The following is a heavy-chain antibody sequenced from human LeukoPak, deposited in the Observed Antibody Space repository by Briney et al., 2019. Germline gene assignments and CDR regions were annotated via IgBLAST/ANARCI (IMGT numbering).Heavy chain of an antibody. CDR1: GDRVSSNSVA. CDR3: ARETSHFDY. CDR2: TYYRSSWHN. J-gene: IGHJ4*02. V-gene: IGHV6-1*01. Sequence: SQTLSLTCVISGDRVSSNSVAWNWIRQSPSGGLEWLGRTYYRSSWHNDYAVSVKSRITIKPDTSKNQFFLQLNSVTPEDTAVYYCARETSHFDYWGQGTLVTVSS.